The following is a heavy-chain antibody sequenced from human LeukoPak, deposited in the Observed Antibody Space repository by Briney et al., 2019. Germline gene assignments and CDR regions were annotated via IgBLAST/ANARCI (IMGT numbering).Heavy chain of an antibody. CDR1: GGSISSGGYY. CDR3: ARDVDGYNHFDY. D-gene: IGHD5-24*01. CDR2: IYYSGST. V-gene: IGHV4-31*03. J-gene: IGHJ4*02. Sequence: PSQTLSLTCTVSGGSISSGGYYWSWIRQHLGKGLEWIGYIYYSGSTYYNPSLKSRVTISVDTSKNQFSLKLSSVTAADTAVYYCARDVDGYNHFDYWGQGTLVTVSS.